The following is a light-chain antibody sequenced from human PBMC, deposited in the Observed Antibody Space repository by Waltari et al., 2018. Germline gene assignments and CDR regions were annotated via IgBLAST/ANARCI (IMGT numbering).Light chain of an antibody. CDR2: KAS. CDR3: KQYQTGYS. CDR1: QFIDTW. V-gene: IGKV1-5*03. J-gene: IGKJ2*03. Sequence: DIQMTQSPSTLAAAIGDRVTITCRASQFIDTWLAWYQQAPGKAPKVLIYKASTLHSGVPSRFSGSGSGTEFTLTISSLEPDDFATYYCKQYQTGYSFGQGTKVEMK.